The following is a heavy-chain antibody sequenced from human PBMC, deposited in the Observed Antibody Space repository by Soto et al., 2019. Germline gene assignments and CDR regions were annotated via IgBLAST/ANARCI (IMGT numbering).Heavy chain of an antibody. CDR2: ISPVTTNT. J-gene: IGHJ4*02. Sequence: GSLRLSCAASGFTFSSYSVHWVRQAPGKGLEWVSSISPVTTNTYYADSLKGRFTISRDNAKNSLYLQMNSLRAEDTAVYYCARGETALQHREYFDYWGQG. D-gene: IGHD2-21*01. V-gene: IGHV3-21*01. CDR3: ARGETALQHREYFDY. CDR1: GFTFSSYS.